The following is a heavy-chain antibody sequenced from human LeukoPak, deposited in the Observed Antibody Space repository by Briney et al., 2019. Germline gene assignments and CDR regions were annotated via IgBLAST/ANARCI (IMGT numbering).Heavy chain of an antibody. D-gene: IGHD5-18*01. CDR1: GYTFTSYY. V-gene: IGHV1-46*01. CDR3: ARDRKGGYSYGYYFDY. Sequence: GASVKVSCKASGYTFTSYYMHWVRQAPGQGLEWMGIINLSGGSTSYAQKFQGRVTMTRDMSTSTVYMELSSLRSEDTAVYYCARDRKGGYSYGYYFDYWGQGTLVTVSS. J-gene: IGHJ4*02. CDR2: INLSGGST.